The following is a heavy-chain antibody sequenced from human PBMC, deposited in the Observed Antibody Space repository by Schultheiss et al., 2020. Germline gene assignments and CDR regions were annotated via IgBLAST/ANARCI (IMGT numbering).Heavy chain of an antibody. Sequence: GGSLRLSCAASGFTFSSYGMHWVRQAPGKGLEWVAVIWYDGSNKYYADSVKGRFTIPRDNSKNTLYLQMNSLRAEDTAVYYCARDQVVVAATHGLVDYWGQGTLVTVSS. CDR3: ARDQVVVAATHGLVDY. V-gene: IGHV3-33*01. J-gene: IGHJ4*02. CDR2: IWYDGSNK. CDR1: GFTFSSYG. D-gene: IGHD2-15*01.